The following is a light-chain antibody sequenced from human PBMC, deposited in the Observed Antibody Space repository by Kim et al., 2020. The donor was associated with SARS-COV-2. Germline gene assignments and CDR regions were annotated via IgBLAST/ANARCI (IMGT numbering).Light chain of an antibody. CDR3: QQYGSSPRT. CDR2: GVS. Sequence: EIVLTQSPGTLSLSPGEGATLSCRASQSVANNYLAWYQQKPGQAPRLLMDGVSNRAPSTPDRFIGRGSVRDFSLTITRLEPEDFALYYCQQYGSSPRTFGQGTKVDIK. CDR1: QSVANNY. J-gene: IGKJ1*01. V-gene: IGKV3-20*01.